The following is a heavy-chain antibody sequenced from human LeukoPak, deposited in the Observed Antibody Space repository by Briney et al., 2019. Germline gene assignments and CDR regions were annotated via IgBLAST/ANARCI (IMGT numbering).Heavy chain of an antibody. CDR2: INHSGST. J-gene: IGHJ4*02. CDR1: GGSFSGYY. Sequence: ASETLSLTCAVYGGSFSGYYWSWIRQTPGKGLEWIGEINHSGSTNYNPSLKSRVTISVDTSKNQFSLKLSSVSAADTAVYYCARRSRYYDSSGYYFDYWGQGTLVTVSS. V-gene: IGHV4-34*01. CDR3: ARRSRYYDSSGYYFDY. D-gene: IGHD3-22*01.